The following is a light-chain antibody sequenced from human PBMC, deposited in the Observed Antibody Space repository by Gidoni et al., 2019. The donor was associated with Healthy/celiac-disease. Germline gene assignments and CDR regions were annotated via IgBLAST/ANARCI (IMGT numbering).Light chain of an antibody. Sequence: QSALPQPASVSGSPGQSITISCSGTSRDVDGYDFVSWYQQHPGKAPKLIIYDFTNRPSGGSDRFSGSKSGNTASLTISGVQAEDEAHYYCRSYTSSSTLGIFGGGTKLTVL. CDR3: RSYTSSSTLGI. CDR1: SRDVDGYDF. CDR2: DFT. J-gene: IGLJ2*01. V-gene: IGLV2-14*01.